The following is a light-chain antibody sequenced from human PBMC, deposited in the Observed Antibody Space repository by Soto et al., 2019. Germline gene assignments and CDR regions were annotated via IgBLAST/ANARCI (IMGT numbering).Light chain of an antibody. J-gene: IGKJ1*01. V-gene: IGKV3-20*01. CDR2: GAF. Sequence: VLTQSPDSLSLSPGERATLSCRASQDISTKLAWYQQKPGQAPRLLFSGAFNRATDTPDRFSGSGSGTDFTLIISGVEAEDFAMYYCQQYFDSPWTFGQGNRVDFK. CDR3: QQYFDSPWT. CDR1: QDISTK.